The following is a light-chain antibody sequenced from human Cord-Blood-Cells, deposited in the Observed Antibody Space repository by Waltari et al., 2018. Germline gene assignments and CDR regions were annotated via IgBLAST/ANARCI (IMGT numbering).Light chain of an antibody. J-gene: IGLJ3*02. Sequence: QSVLTQPPSASGTPGQRVTTSCSGSSSNTGSNYVYWYQQLPGTAPKLLIYRNNQRPSGVPDLFSGSKSGTSASLAISGLRSEDEADYYCAAWDDSLSGWVFGGGTKLTVL. V-gene: IGLV1-47*01. CDR3: AAWDDSLSGWV. CDR1: SSNTGSNY. CDR2: RNN.